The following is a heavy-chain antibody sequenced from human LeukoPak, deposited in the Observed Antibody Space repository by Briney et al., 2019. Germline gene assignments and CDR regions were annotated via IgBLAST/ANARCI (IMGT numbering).Heavy chain of an antibody. CDR1: GFTFSSYG. V-gene: IGHV3-30*02. D-gene: IGHD2-21*02. J-gene: IGHJ4*02. CDR3: AKGHRAYCGGDCVDFDY. Sequence: PGGSLRLSCAASGFTFSSYGMHSVRQAPGQGLEWGAFIRYDGSNKYYADSGQGRFTISRDNSKNTLYLQMNSLRAEDTAVYYCAKGHRAYCGGDCVDFDYWGQGTLVTVSS. CDR2: IRYDGSNK.